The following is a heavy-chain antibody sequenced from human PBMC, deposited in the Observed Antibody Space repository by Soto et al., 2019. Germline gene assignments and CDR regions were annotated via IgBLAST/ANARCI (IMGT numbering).Heavy chain of an antibody. J-gene: IGHJ3*02. CDR1: GFTFNFYS. Sequence: LRLSFAASGFTFNFYSMNWVRQAPGKGLEWVAVISYDGSNKYYADSVKGRFTISRDNSKNTLYLQMNSLRAEDTAVYYCARDPYGNYYDSSGYTDAFDIWGQGTMVTVSS. CDR2: ISYDGSNK. CDR3: ARDPYGNYYDSSGYTDAFDI. D-gene: IGHD3-22*01. V-gene: IGHV3-30*03.